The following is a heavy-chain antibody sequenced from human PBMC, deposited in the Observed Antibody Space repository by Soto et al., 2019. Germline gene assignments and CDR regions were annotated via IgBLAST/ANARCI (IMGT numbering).Heavy chain of an antibody. Sequence: GGSLRLSCAVSGFPVSTYYMSWVRQSPGKGLEWVSVIYSGGSTYYADSVRGRFTISRDSSKNTLHLQMNSLRAEDTAVYYCARTSNSRGNNYCYYGLDVWGQGTTVTVSS. D-gene: IGHD4-4*01. V-gene: IGHV3-53*01. CDR2: IYSGGST. CDR3: ARTSNSRGNNYCYYGLDV. CDR1: GFPVSTYY. J-gene: IGHJ6*02.